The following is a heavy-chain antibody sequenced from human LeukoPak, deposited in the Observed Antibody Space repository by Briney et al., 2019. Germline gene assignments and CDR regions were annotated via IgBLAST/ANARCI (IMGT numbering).Heavy chain of an antibody. D-gene: IGHD4-17*01. J-gene: IGHJ4*02. CDR2: IYHSGST. Sequence: PSETLSLTCTVSGGSISSGGYYWSWIRQPPGKGLEWIGYIYHSGSTYYNPSLKSRVTISVDRSKNQFSLKLSSVTAADTAVYYCARHDYGDYDFDYWGQGTLVTVSS. CDR1: GGSISSGGYY. CDR3: ARHDYGDYDFDY. V-gene: IGHV4-30-2*01.